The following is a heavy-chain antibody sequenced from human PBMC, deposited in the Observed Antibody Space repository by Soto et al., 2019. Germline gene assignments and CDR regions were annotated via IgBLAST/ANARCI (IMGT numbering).Heavy chain of an antibody. Sequence: QVQLVQSGADVRKPGASVKVSCKASGYTLSNYGISWVRQAPGQGLEWMGWINTYSGNTNYAQNFQGRVTMTTDTSTSTAYMELRSLRPDDTALYYCARDRITMIEVVDRVYGMDVWGQGTTVTVSS. V-gene: IGHV1-18*04. J-gene: IGHJ6*02. CDR2: INTYSGNT. CDR1: GYTLSNYG. CDR3: ARDRITMIEVVDRVYGMDV. D-gene: IGHD3-22*01.